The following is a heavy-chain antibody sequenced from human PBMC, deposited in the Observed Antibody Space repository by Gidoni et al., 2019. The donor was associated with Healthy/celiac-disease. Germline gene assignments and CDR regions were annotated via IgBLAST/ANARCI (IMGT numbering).Heavy chain of an antibody. D-gene: IGHD3-3*01. CDR3: ARSRDWRVYYYYYGMDV. CDR2: IIPIFGTA. Sequence: QVQLVQSGAEVKKPGSSVKVSCKASGGTFSSYAISWVRQAPGQGLEWMGGIIPIFGTANYAQKFQGRVTIPADESTSTAYMELSSLRSEDTAVYYCARSRDWRVYYYYYGMDVWGQGTTVTVSS. CDR1: GGTFSSYA. J-gene: IGHJ6*02. V-gene: IGHV1-69*01.